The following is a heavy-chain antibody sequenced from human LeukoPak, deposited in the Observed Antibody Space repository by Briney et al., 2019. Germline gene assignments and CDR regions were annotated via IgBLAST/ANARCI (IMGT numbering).Heavy chain of an antibody. CDR1: GFTFSSYG. D-gene: IGHD4-17*01. V-gene: IGHV3-30*02. Sequence: GGSLRLSCAASGFTFSSYGMHWVRQAPGKGLEWVAVIWYDGSNKYYADSVKGRFTISRDNSKNTLYLQMNSLSAEDTAVYYCAKGGDSPLYYYGMDVWGQGTTVTVSS. CDR3: AKGGDSPLYYYGMDV. CDR2: IWYDGSNK. J-gene: IGHJ6*02.